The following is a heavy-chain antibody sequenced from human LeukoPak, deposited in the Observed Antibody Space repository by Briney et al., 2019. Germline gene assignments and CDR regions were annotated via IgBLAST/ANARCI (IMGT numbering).Heavy chain of an antibody. CDR2: IYYSGST. J-gene: IGHJ3*02. CDR3: ARVPYYYDSSGYYYSNAFDI. CDR1: GGSISSYY. V-gene: IGHV4-59*01. Sequence: PSETLSLTCTVSGGSISSYYWSWIRQPPGKGLEWIGYIYYSGSTNYNPPLKSRVTISVDTSKNQFSLKLSSVTAADTAVYYCARVPYYYDSSGYYYSNAFDICGQGTMVTVSS. D-gene: IGHD3-22*01.